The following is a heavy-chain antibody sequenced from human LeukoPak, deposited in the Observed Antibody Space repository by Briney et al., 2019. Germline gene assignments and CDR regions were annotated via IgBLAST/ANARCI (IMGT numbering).Heavy chain of an antibody. V-gene: IGHV3-30*18. Sequence: GRSLRLSCAASGFTFSSYGMHWVRQAPGKGLEWVAVISYDGSNKYYADSVKGRFTISRDNSKNTLYLQMNSLRAEDTAVYYCAKDWDYGDPHFDYWGQGTLVTVSS. CDR3: AKDWDYGDPHFDY. CDR1: GFTFSSYG. D-gene: IGHD4-17*01. CDR2: ISYDGSNK. J-gene: IGHJ4*02.